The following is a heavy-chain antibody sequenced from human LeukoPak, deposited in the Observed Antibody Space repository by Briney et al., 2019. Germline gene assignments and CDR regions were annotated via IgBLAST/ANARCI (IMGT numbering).Heavy chain of an antibody. CDR1: GGSISSYY. V-gene: IGHV4-4*07. Sequence: SETLSLTCTVPGGSISSYYWSWIRQPAGKGLEWIGRIYTSGSTNYNPSLKSRVTMSVDTSKNQFSLKLSSLTAADTAVYYCARDIGSGWYSSPYWGQGTLVTVSS. J-gene: IGHJ4*02. D-gene: IGHD6-19*01. CDR3: ARDIGSGWYSSPY. CDR2: IYTSGST.